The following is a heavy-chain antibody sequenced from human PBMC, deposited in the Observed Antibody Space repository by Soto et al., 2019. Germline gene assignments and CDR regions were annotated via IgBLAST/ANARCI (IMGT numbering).Heavy chain of an antibody. CDR3: ARDSTWIQYSHLGMDV. V-gene: IGHV3-53*01. Sequence: EVQLVESGGGLIQPGGSLRLSCAASGFSVSSNYMSWVRQAPGKGLEWVSVIYSGGNTHYADSVKGRFTISRDNSKHKLYIQMNSLRAEDTAVYYCARDSTWIQYSHLGMDVWGQGTTVTVSS. J-gene: IGHJ6*02. CDR2: IYSGGNT. CDR1: GFSVSSNY. D-gene: IGHD5-18*01.